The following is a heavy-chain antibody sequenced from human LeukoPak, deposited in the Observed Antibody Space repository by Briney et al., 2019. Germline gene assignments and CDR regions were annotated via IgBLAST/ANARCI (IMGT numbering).Heavy chain of an antibody. CDR2: ISYDGGNK. V-gene: IGHV3-30*18. CDR1: GFTFSSYG. J-gene: IGHJ6*03. CDR3: AKLPDWGGYYYYMDV. D-gene: IGHD7-27*01. Sequence: PGGSLRLSCAASGFTFSSYGMHWVRQAPGKGLEWVAVISYDGGNKYYADSVKGRFTISRDNSKNTLYLQMNSLRAEDTAVYYCAKLPDWGGYYYYMDVWGKGTTVTVSS.